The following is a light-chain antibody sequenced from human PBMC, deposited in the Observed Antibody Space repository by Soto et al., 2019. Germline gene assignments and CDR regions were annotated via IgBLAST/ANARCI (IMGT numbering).Light chain of an antibody. CDR3: QHSYSTIT. V-gene: IGKV1-39*01. Sequence: DIQMTQSPSSLSASVGDRVTLTCRASQSISSYLNWYQQKPGKAPKLLIYAASSLHSGVPSRFSGSGSGTDFTLSISSLQPEDVSTYYCQHSYSTITFGPGTKVDIK. CDR1: QSISSY. J-gene: IGKJ3*01. CDR2: AAS.